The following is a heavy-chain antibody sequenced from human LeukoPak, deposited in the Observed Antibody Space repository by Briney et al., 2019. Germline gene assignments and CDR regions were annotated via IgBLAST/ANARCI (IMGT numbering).Heavy chain of an antibody. CDR2: IRQDGSEK. V-gene: IGHV3-7*01. J-gene: IGHJ4*02. CDR1: GFIFSSYW. Sequence: GGSLRLSCEVSGFIFSSYWMSWVRQAPGKGPEWVAHIRQDGSEKDYVDSVKGRFTISRDNAKNSLYLQMSSLRAEDTAVYYCGRGSRISDHWGQGTQVTVSS. D-gene: IGHD2-15*01. CDR3: GRGSRISDH.